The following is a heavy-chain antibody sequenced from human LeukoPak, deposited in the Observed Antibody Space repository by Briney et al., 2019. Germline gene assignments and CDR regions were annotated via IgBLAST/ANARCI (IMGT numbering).Heavy chain of an antibody. CDR2: ISSSSSYI. J-gene: IGHJ3*02. D-gene: IGHD3-10*01. V-gene: IGHV3-21*01. CDR3: ARDPPRGSEDAFDI. CDR1: GFTLSSYS. Sequence: GGSLRLSCAASGFTLSSYSMNWVRQAPGKGLEWVSSISSSSSYIYYADSVKGRFTISRDNAKNSLYLQMDSLRAEDTAVYYCARDPPRGSEDAFDIWGQGTMVTVSS.